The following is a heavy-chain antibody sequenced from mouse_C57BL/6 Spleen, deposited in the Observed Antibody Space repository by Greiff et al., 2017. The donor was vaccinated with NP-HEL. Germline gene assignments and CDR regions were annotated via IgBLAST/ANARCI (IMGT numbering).Heavy chain of an antibody. J-gene: IGHJ2*01. Sequence: DVKLQESGGDLVKPGGSLKLSCAASGFTFSSYGMSWVRQTPDKRLEWVATISSGGSYTYYPDSVKGRFTISRDNAKNTLYLQMSSLKSEDTAMYYCARRYYYGSSVFDYWGQGTTLTVSS. CDR2: ISSGGSYT. D-gene: IGHD1-1*01. CDR1: GFTFSSYG. V-gene: IGHV5-6*02. CDR3: ARRYYYGSSVFDY.